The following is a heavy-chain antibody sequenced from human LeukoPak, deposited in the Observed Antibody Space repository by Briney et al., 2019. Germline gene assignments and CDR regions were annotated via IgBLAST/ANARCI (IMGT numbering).Heavy chain of an antibody. CDR3: AKGPLSYYYDSSGYFDY. J-gene: IGHJ4*02. D-gene: IGHD3-22*01. Sequence: PGGSLRLSCAASGFTFDDYAMHWVRQATGKGLEWVSGISWNSGSIGYADSVKGRFTISRDNAKNSLYLQMNSLRAEDTALYYCAKGPLSYYYDSSGYFDYWGQGTLVTVSS. V-gene: IGHV3-9*01. CDR1: GFTFDDYA. CDR2: ISWNSGSI.